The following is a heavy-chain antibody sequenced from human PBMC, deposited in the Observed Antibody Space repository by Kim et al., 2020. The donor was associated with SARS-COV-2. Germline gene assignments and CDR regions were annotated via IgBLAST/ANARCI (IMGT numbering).Heavy chain of an antibody. CDR1: GFTFSSYA. CDR2: ISGSGGST. D-gene: IGHD2-2*01. Sequence: GGSLRLSCAASGFTFSSYAMSWVRQAPGKGLEWVSAISGSGGSTYYADSVKGRFTISRDNSKNTLYLQMNSLRAEDTAVYYCAKDSCSSTSCPIDNYWGQGTLVTVSS. J-gene: IGHJ4*02. CDR3: AKDSCSSTSCPIDNY. V-gene: IGHV3-23*01.